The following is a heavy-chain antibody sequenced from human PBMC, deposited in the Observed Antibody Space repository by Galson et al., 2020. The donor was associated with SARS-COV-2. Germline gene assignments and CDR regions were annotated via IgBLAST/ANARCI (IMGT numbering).Heavy chain of an antibody. Sequence: SQTLSLTCAVYGGSFNDYYWSWIRQPPGKGLEWIGRIYTSGSTNYNPSLKSRVTMSVDTSKNQFSLKLSSVTAADTAVYYCAREETQLLWFGESYYYYGMDVWGQGTTVTVSS. V-gene: IGHV4-59*10. J-gene: IGHJ6*02. CDR2: IYTSGST. D-gene: IGHD3-10*01. CDR1: GGSFNDYY. CDR3: AREETQLLWFGESYYYYGMDV.